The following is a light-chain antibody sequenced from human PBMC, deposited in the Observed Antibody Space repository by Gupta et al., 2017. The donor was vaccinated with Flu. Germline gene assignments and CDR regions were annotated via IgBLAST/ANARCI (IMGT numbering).Light chain of an antibody. CDR2: KDG. J-gene: IGLJ2*01. CDR3: QVWGFNRGHVV. CDR1: NIGSKS. Sequence: SFVLTQPPSVSVAPGQTVRITCGGENIGSKSVHWYQHKPGQAPILVVHKDGDRPSGLPERVSGSNSGNTATLTISRVEAGDEDDYYCQVWGFNRGHVVFGGGTKLTVL. V-gene: IGLV3-21*02.